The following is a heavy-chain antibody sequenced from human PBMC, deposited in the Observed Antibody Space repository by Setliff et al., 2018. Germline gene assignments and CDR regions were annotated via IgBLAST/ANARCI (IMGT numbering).Heavy chain of an antibody. V-gene: IGHV4-38-2*01. CDR1: DFSVPTVYY. CDR3: ARTSTGRYFDL. J-gene: IGHJ2*01. D-gene: IGHD2-2*01. CDR2: VYYSGTT. Sequence: LSLTCAVSDFSVPTVYYWGWIRQPPGKGLEWIASVYYSGTTYYNPSLESRVTMSVDTSKSHFSLNLYSVTAADTAVYFCARTSTGRYFDLWGRGTLVTVSS.